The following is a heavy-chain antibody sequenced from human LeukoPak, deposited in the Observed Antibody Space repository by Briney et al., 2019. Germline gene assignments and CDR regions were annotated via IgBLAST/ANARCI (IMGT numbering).Heavy chain of an antibody. CDR3: ASWVLSGYFDY. CDR2: IYTSGST. Sequence: SETLSLTCAVYGGSFSGYYWSWIRQPAGKGLEWIGRIYTSGSTNYNPSLKSRVTISVDTSKNQFSLKLSSVTAADTAVYYCASWVLSGYFDYWGQGTLVTVSS. V-gene: IGHV4-59*10. D-gene: IGHD2-15*01. J-gene: IGHJ4*02. CDR1: GGSFSGYY.